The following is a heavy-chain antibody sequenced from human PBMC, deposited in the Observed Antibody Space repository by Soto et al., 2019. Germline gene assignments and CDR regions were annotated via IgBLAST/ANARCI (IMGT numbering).Heavy chain of an antibody. Sequence: QVQLVQSGAEVKQPGSSVKVSCKTSGGTFSTYAIYWVRQAPGQGLEWMGAIIPLFGTADYAQKFQGRVTITADESTSTAYMELSSLRTEDTAVYYCASPKGSYSSGYYYFDYWGQGTLVTVS. CDR3: ASPKGSYSSGYYYFDY. CDR2: IIPLFGTA. CDR1: GGTFSTYA. D-gene: IGHD6-19*01. J-gene: IGHJ4*02. V-gene: IGHV1-69*01.